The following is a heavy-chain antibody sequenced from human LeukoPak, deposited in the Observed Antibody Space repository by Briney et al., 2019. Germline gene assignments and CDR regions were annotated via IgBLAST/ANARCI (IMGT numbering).Heavy chain of an antibody. D-gene: IGHD3-16*01. V-gene: IGHV3-21*04. CDR2: ISSSSSYI. J-gene: IGHJ6*02. Sequence: GGSLRLSCAASGFTFSSYSMNWVRQAPGKGLEWVSSISSSSSYIYYADSVKGRFTISRDNSKNTLYLQMNSLRAEDTAVYYCAKDGGLGGMDVWGQGTTVTVSS. CDR3: AKDGGLGGMDV. CDR1: GFTFSSYS.